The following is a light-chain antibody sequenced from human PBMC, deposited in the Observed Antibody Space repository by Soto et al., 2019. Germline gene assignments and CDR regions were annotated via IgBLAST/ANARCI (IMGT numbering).Light chain of an antibody. Sequence: QSVLTQPPSASGSPGQSVSISCSGGSSDVGGSKYVSWYQVKPGKAPRLIIYEVNRRPEGAPYRFSGSKSGNTASLTVSGLLAEDEGDYYCFSYADTNNFVFGSGTKVTVL. CDR2: EVN. V-gene: IGLV2-8*01. J-gene: IGLJ1*01. CDR3: FSYADTNNFV. CDR1: SSDVGGSKY.